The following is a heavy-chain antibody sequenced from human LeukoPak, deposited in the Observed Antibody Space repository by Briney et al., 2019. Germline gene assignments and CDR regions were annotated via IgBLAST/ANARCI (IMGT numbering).Heavy chain of an antibody. Sequence: KSSETLSLICTVSGGSISSGGYHWSWIRQHPGKGLEWFGYIYYSGTTSYNPSLKSRVTISVDTSKKKFSLKMSSVSDADTAVYNCARLGSGDYPNWFDPWGQGNPVTVSS. J-gene: IGHJ5*02. V-gene: IGHV4-31*03. CDR1: GGSISSGGYH. CDR2: IYYSGTT. D-gene: IGHD4-17*01. CDR3: ARLGSGDYPNWFDP.